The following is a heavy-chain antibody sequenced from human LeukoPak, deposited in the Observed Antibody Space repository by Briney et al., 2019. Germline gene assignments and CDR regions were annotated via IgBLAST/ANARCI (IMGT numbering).Heavy chain of an antibody. D-gene: IGHD1-26*01. CDR2: IHSSGGS. Sequence: SETLSLTCTVSGASISNYYWSWIRQTPEKGLEWMGHIHSSGGSSYYPSLRSRLTLSIDTSRNQLSLKLPSVTAADTAVYFCARLGSYHDFWGQGALVTVSS. CDR3: ARLGSYHDF. J-gene: IGHJ4*02. CDR1: GASISNYY. V-gene: IGHV4-4*09.